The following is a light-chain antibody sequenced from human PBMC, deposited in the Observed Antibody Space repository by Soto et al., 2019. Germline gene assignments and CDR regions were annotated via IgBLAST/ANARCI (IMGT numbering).Light chain of an antibody. CDR3: QSYDSSLSLYV. Sequence: CALTQPPSVSGAAGQGVTISRKGSSSNIGAGYDVHWYQQLPGTAPKLLIYGNSNRPSGVPDRFSGSKSGTSASLAITGLQAEDEADYYCQSYDSSLSLYVFGTGTKVTVL. V-gene: IGLV1-40*01. CDR1: SSNIGAGYD. J-gene: IGLJ1*01. CDR2: GNS.